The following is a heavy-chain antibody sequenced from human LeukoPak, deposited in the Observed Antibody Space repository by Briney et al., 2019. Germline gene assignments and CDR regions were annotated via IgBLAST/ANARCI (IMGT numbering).Heavy chain of an antibody. Sequence: ETLSLTCTVSGGSISSYYWSWIRQPAGKALEWLGRIHTSGSTNYNPSLKSRVTISRDSAKNQFSLKLSSVTAADTAVYYCARESRYTYGPGYYYMGVWGKGTTVTVSS. CDR3: ARESRYTYGPGYYYMGV. D-gene: IGHD5-18*01. CDR1: GGSISSYY. V-gene: IGHV4-4*07. J-gene: IGHJ6*03. CDR2: IHTSGST.